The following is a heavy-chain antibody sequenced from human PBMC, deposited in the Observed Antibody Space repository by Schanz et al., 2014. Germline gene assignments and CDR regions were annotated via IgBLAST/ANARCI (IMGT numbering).Heavy chain of an antibody. Sequence: QVQLVQSGAEVKEPGSSVKVSCKASGGTFSSDAFSWVRQAPGQGLEWMGRFVPRLRVALYAQNFRGRVTITADSSTNTAYLEVSNLRSEDTAVYYCARAGQDYSDSSGYATYYFGNWGQGTLVTVSS. J-gene: IGHJ4*02. CDR3: ARAGQDYSDSSGYATYYFGN. CDR1: GGTFSSDA. D-gene: IGHD3-22*01. V-gene: IGHV1-69*09. CDR2: FVPRLRVA.